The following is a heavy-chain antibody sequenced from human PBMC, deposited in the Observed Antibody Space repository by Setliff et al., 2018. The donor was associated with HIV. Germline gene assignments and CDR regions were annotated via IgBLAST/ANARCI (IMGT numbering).Heavy chain of an antibody. D-gene: IGHD5-18*01. CDR3: ASSGYNYGGYYMDV. CDR1: GFTFSSYW. V-gene: IGHV3-7*03. J-gene: IGHJ6*03. CDR2: IKEDGSEK. Sequence: GGSLRLSCAASGFTFSSYWMSWVRQAPGKGLEWVANIKEDGSEKYHVDSVKGRFTISRDNAKNSLYLQMNSLRAEDTAVYYCASSGYNYGGYYMDVWGKGTTVTVSS.